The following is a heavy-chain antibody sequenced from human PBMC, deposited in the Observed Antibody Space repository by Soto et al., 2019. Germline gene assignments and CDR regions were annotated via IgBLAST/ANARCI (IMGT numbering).Heavy chain of an antibody. CDR2: INHSGGT. CDR3: ARAGGYCSSTSCYAGYYYYMDV. CDR1: GGSFSGYY. V-gene: IGHV4-34*01. D-gene: IGHD2-2*01. Sequence: SETLSLTCAVYGGSFSGYYWSWIRQPPGKGLEWIGEINHSGGTNYNPSLKSRVTISVGTSKNQFSLKLSSGTAADTAVYYCARAGGYCSSTSCYAGYYYYMDVWGKGTTVTVSS. J-gene: IGHJ6*03.